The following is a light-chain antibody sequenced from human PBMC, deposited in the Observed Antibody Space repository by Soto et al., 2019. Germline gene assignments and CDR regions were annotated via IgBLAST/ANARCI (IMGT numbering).Light chain of an antibody. Sequence: EIVLTQSPGTLSLSPGERATLSCRASHTISSSYLAWYQQKPGQAPRLLMYGISRRATGIPDRFSGSGSGTDFTLTITRLEPEDFAIYYCQQYDNWPPRWTFGQGTKVEIK. J-gene: IGKJ2*01. CDR2: GIS. CDR3: QQYDNWPPRWT. CDR1: HTISSSY. V-gene: IGKV3-20*01.